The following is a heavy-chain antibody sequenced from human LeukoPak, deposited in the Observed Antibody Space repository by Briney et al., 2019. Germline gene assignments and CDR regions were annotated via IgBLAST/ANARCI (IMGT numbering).Heavy chain of an antibody. V-gene: IGHV4-4*07. CDR3: ASHYYDSSGYSL. CDR1: GGSISSYY. J-gene: IGHJ4*02. D-gene: IGHD3-22*01. CDR2: IYTSGST. Sequence: SETLSLTCTVSGGSISSYYWSWIRQPAGKELEWIGRIYTSGSTNYNPSLKSRVTMSVDTSKNQFSLKLSSVTAADTAVYYCASHYYDSSGYSLWGQGTLVTVSS.